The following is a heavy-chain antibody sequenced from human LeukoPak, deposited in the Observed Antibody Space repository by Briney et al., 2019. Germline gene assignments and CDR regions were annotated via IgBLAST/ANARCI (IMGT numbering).Heavy chain of an antibody. J-gene: IGHJ4*02. V-gene: IGHV4-34*01. CDR3: ASSSIAARPPSY. D-gene: IGHD6-6*01. CDR2: INHSGST. Sequence: SETLSLTCAVYGGSFSGYYWSWIRQPPGKGLEWIGEINHSGSTNYNPSLKSRVTMSVDTSKNQFSLKLSSVTALDTAVYYCASSSIAARPPSYWGQGTLVTVSS. CDR1: GGSFSGYY.